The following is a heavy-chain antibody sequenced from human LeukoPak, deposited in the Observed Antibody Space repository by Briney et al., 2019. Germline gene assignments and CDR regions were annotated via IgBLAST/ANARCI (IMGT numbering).Heavy chain of an antibody. V-gene: IGHV4-59*01. J-gene: IGHJ6*02. CDR3: ARVTTDSYYSYGMDV. Sequence: PSETLSLTCTVSGGSISSYYWSWIRQPPGKGLEWIGYIYYSGSTNYNPSLKSRVTISVDTSKNQFSLKLSSVTAADTAVYYCARVTTDSYYSYGMDVWGQGTTVTVSS. D-gene: IGHD4-17*01. CDR2: IYYSGST. CDR1: GGSISSYY.